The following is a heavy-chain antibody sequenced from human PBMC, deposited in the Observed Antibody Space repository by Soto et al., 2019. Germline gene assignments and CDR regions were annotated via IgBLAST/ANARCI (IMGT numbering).Heavy chain of an antibody. V-gene: IGHV4-34*01. CDR2: INHSGST. D-gene: IGHD6-13*01. CDR3: ARGQVAAAGNLYYYYGIDV. CDR1: GGSFSGYY. Sequence: SETLSLTCAVYGGSFSGYYWSWIRQPPGKGLEWIGEINHSGSTNYNPSLKSRVTISVDTTKNLFSLKLSSVTAADTAVYYCARGQVAAAGNLYYYYGIDVWGQGTTVTVSS. J-gene: IGHJ6*02.